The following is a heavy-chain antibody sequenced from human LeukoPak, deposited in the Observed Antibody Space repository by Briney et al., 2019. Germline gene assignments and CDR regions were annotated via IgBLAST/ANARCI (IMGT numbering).Heavy chain of an antibody. CDR2: IGNDGGDI. CDR1: GFTFSRYG. D-gene: IGHD3-10*01. CDR3: ARAKWRFGIRFDY. Sequence: GRSLRLSCEASGFTFSRYGFNWVRQPPGRGLEWVAVIGNDGGDIYFGDSVKGRFSISRDNSKNTLYIQMNSLRAEDTAVYYCARAKWRFGIRFDYWGQGTLVSVSS. V-gene: IGHV3-33*01. J-gene: IGHJ4*02.